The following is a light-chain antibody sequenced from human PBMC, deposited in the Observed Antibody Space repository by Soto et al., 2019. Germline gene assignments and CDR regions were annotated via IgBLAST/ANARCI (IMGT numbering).Light chain of an antibody. V-gene: IGLV2-8*01. Sequence: QSALTQPPSASGSPGQSVTISCTGTSSDIGGYLYVSWYQQHPGKAPKLTIYGVTKRPSGVPDRFSGSKSGNTASLTVSGLQAEDEADYYCSSYIGIGNSLVFGTGTKLTVL. CDR2: GVT. J-gene: IGLJ1*01. CDR3: SSYIGIGNSLV. CDR1: SSDIGGYLY.